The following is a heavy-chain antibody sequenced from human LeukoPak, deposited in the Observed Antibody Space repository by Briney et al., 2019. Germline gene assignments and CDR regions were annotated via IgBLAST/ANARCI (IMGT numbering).Heavy chain of an antibody. CDR3: VKDKWIDH. Sequence: GGSLGLSCSVSGFTFSSCTMHWVRQAPGKGLEYVSSININGGRTYYADSVKGRFTISRDNSKNTLYLQMSSLRAEDTAVYYCVKDKWIDHWGQGTLVTVSS. J-gene: IGHJ4*02. CDR2: ININGGRT. D-gene: IGHD2-8*01. V-gene: IGHV3-64D*09. CDR1: GFTFSSCT.